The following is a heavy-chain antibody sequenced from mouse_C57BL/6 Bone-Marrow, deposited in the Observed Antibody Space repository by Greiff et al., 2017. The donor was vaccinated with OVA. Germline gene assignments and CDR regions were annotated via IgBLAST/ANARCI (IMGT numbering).Heavy chain of an antibody. J-gene: IGHJ3*01. V-gene: IGHV14-4*01. Sequence: VHVKQSGAELVRPGASVKLSCTASGFNIKDDYMHWVKQRPEQGLEWIGWIDPENGDTEYASKFQGKATITADTSSNTAYLQLSSLTSEDTAVYYCSTCFAYWGQGTLVLVSA. CDR2: IDPENGDT. CDR3: STCFAY. CDR1: GFNIKDDY.